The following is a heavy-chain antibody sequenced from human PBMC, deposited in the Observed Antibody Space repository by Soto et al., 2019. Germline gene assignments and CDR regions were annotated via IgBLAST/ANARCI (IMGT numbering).Heavy chain of an antibody. J-gene: IGHJ6*02. D-gene: IGHD6-13*01. CDR3: ARDTGEGQQLVRSYYYYGMDV. Sequence: PSQTLSLTCTVSGGASSNYYWSWIRQPPGKGLEWIGYIYYSGSTNYNPSLKSRVTISVDTSKNQFSLKLSSVTAADTAVYYCARDTGEGQQLVRSYYYYGMDVWGQGTTFTVS. CDR2: IYYSGST. CDR1: GGASSNYY. V-gene: IGHV4-59*01.